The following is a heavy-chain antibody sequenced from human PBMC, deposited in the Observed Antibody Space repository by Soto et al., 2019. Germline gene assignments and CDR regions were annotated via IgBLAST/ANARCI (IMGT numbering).Heavy chain of an antibody. D-gene: IGHD2-2*01. V-gene: IGHV4-30-2*06. CDR2: IYHSGST. CDR3: ARMPDI. CDR1: CISITSGGYS. J-gene: IGHJ3*02. Sequence: SDTLSLNCAITCISITSGGYSWRWIRQSPGKGLDWIGYIYHSGSTFYNPSLKSRVTISVDRSKNQFSLKLSSVTAADTAVYYCARMPDIWGQGTMVT.